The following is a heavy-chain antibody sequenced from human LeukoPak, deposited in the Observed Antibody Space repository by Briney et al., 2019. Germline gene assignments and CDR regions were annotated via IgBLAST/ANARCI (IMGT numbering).Heavy chain of an antibody. CDR1: GYTFTSYG. CDR3: ARDLVARLRWPKLVDY. V-gene: IGHV1-18*01. CDR2: ISAYNGNT. J-gene: IGHJ4*02. Sequence: ASVKVFCKASGYTFTSYGISWARQAPGQGLEGMGWISAYNGNTNYAQKLQGRVTMTTDTSTSTAYMELRSLRSDDTAVYYCARDLVARLRWPKLVDYWGQGTLVTVSS. D-gene: IGHD4-23*01.